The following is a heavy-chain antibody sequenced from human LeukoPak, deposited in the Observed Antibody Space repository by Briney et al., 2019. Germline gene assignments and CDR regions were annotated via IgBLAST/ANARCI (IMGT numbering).Heavy chain of an antibody. V-gene: IGHV4-59*08. D-gene: IGHD4-11*01. CDR2: IYYSGST. J-gene: IGHJ4*02. Sequence: SETLSLTCTVSGGSISSYYWSWIRQPPGKGLEWIGYIYYSGSTNYNPSLKSRVTISVDTSKNQFSLKLSSVTAADTAVYYCARHMTTTGFDYWGQGILVTVSS. CDR1: GGSISSYY. CDR3: ARHMTTTGFDY.